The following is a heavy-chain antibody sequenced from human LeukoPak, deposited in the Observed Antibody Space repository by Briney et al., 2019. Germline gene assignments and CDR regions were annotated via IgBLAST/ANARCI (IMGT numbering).Heavy chain of an antibody. CDR3: ARDLAFNWNDGGNWFDP. Sequence: PGGSLRLSCAASGFTFSSYWMSWVRQAPGKGLEWVANIKQDGSEKYYVDSVKGRFTISRDNAKNSLYLQMNSLRAEDTAVYYCARDLAFNWNDGGNWFDPWGQGTLVTVSS. V-gene: IGHV3-7*01. D-gene: IGHD1-20*01. CDR1: GFTFSSYW. CDR2: IKQDGSEK. J-gene: IGHJ5*02.